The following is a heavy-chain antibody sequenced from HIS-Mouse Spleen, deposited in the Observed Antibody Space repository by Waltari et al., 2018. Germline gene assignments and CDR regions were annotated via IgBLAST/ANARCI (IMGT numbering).Heavy chain of an antibody. J-gene: IGHJ5*02. V-gene: IGHV3-33*01. CDR2: IWYDRSNK. CDR1: VFTVSSCG. D-gene: IGHD6-19*01. CDR3: ARDRIAVAATGCFDP. Sequence: QVQLVESGGGVVQPGRSLRLSCAASVFTVSSCGRPWVRQAPGTGLEWVAVIWYDRSNKYYADSVKGRVTISRDNSKNTLYLQMNSLRAEDTAVYYCARDRIAVAATGCFDPWGQGTLVTVSS.